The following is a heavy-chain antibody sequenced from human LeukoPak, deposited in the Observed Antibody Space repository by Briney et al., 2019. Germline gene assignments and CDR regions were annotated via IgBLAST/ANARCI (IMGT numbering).Heavy chain of an antibody. V-gene: IGHV4-59*01. CDR2: IYYSGST. D-gene: IGHD3-10*01. Sequence: PLEALSLTCTVSGGSISSYDWSWIRQPPGKGLEWIGYIYYSGSTNYNPSLKSRVTISVDTSKNQFSLKLSSVTAADTAVYYCARDRGMESDDFDIWGQGTMVTVSS. CDR3: ARDRGMESDDFDI. J-gene: IGHJ3*02. CDR1: GGSISSYD.